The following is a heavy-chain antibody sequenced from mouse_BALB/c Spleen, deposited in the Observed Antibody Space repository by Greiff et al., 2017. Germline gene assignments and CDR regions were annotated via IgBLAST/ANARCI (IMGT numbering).Heavy chain of an antibody. D-gene: IGHD2-4*01. Sequence: VKLMESGPGLVQPSQSLSITCTVSGFSLTSYGVHWVRQSPGKGLEWLGVIWSGGSTDYNAAFISRLSISKDNSKSQVFFKMNSLQANDTAIYYCARNSLYDYDAWFAYWGQGTLVTVSA. CDR1: GFSLTSYG. J-gene: IGHJ3*01. V-gene: IGHV2-2*02. CDR3: ARNSLYDYDAWFAY. CDR2: IWSGGST.